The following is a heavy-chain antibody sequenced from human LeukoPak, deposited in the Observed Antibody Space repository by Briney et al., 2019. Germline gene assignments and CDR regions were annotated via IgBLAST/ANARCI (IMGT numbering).Heavy chain of an antibody. V-gene: IGHV1-18*01. D-gene: IGHD3-22*01. Sequence: ASVKVSCKASGYTFTSYGISWVRQASGQGLEWMGWISAYNGNTNYAQKLQGRVTMTTDTSTSTAYMELRSLRSDDTAVYYCARDWNYDSSGYGSWFDPWGQGTLVTVSS. J-gene: IGHJ5*02. CDR1: GYTFTSYG. CDR3: ARDWNYDSSGYGSWFDP. CDR2: ISAYNGNT.